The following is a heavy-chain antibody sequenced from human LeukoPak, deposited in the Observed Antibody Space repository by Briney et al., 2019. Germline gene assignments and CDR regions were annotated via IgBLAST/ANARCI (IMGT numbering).Heavy chain of an antibody. CDR3: AKDLAPLTMYSSSWYQIRGNYFDY. CDR2: ISGSGGST. J-gene: IGHJ4*02. V-gene: IGHV3-23*01. D-gene: IGHD6-13*01. Sequence: PGGSLRLSCAASGFTFSSYAMSWVRQAPGKGLEWVSAISGSGGSTYYADSVKGRFTISRDNSKNTLYLQMNSLRAEDTAVYYCAKDLAPLTMYSSSWYQIRGNYFDYWGQGTLVTVSS. CDR1: GFTFSSYA.